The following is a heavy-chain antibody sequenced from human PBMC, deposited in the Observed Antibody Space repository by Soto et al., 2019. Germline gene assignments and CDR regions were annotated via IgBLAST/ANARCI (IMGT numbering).Heavy chain of an antibody. CDR2: IVVGSGDT. J-gene: IGHJ5*02. D-gene: IGHD2-15*01. CDR3: ATSRTRGGNPAVAH. V-gene: IGHV1-58*01. CDR1: GLTLTNSA. Sequence: SVKVSCKASGLTLTNSAVQWVRQARGQRLEWIGWIVVGSGDTKYAQKFQERVTIIRDMSTSTAYMELSSLKSEDTAVYYCATSRTRGGNPAVAHWGQGTPVTVSS.